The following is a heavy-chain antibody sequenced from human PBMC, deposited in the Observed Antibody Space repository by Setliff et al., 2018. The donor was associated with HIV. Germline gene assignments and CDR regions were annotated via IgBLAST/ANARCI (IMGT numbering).Heavy chain of an antibody. Sequence: PSETLSLTCTVSGDSLTSGAYYWNWVRQHPGKGLEWIGYIFYSGNSYYNPSLKMRVTMSVDTSKNEFSLKLSSVTAADTAVYYCARRSRSRVVDCYYYFDSWGQGTLVTGSS. CDR2: IFYSGNS. J-gene: IGHJ4*02. CDR3: ARRSRSRVVDCYYYFDS. V-gene: IGHV4-31*03. CDR1: GDSLTSGAYY. D-gene: IGHD2-21*01.